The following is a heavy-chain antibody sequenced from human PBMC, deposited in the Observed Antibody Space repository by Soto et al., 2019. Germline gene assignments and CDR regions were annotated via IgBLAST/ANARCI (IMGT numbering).Heavy chain of an antibody. J-gene: IGHJ4*02. D-gene: IGHD3-22*01. CDR2: IVPIFGTP. Sequence: QVQLVQSGAEVTKPGSSVKVSCKASGDTFSDYTISWVRQPPGQGLEWMGGIVPIFGTPTYTPKFQGRVTITADESTTTAYIELSSLRSEDTAVYYCARGKDGSDYYFDSWGQGALVTVSS. CDR3: ARGKDGSDYYFDS. V-gene: IGHV1-69*01. CDR1: GDTFSDYT.